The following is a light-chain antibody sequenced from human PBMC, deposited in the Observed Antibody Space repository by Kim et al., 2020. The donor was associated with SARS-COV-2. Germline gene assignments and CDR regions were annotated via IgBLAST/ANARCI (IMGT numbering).Light chain of an antibody. CDR1: SSDVDDYNY. CDR2: EVT. CDR3: SSYTSSSGLMV. J-gene: IGLJ3*02. Sequence: QSVLTQPASVSGSPGQSITISCTGTSSDVDDYNYVSWYQQHPGKAPKLMIYEVTKRPSGVSYRFSGSKSGNTASLTISGLQAEDEADYYRSSYTSSSGLMVFGGGTQLTVL. V-gene: IGLV2-14*01.